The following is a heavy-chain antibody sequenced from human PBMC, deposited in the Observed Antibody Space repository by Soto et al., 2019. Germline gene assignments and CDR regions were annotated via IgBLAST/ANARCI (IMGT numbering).Heavy chain of an antibody. J-gene: IGHJ5*02. CDR2: INHSGST. V-gene: IGHV4-34*01. D-gene: IGHD3-22*01. Sequence: QVQLQQWGAGLLKPSETLSLTCAVYGGSFSGYYWSWIRQPPGKGLEWIGEINHSGSTNYNPSLKSRVTTSVDTSKNQFSLKLSSVTAADTAVYYCARGLIHDSSGYYFNWFDPWGQGTLVTVSS. CDR1: GGSFSGYY. CDR3: ARGLIHDSSGYYFNWFDP.